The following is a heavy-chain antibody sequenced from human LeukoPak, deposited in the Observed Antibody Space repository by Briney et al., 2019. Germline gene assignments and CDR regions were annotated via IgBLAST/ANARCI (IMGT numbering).Heavy chain of an antibody. CDR2: IWSDGTHE. Sequence: GGSLRLSCVASGFTFSDYGMHWVRQAPGKGLEWVAVIWSDGTHEYYADSVKGRFTISRDNSRNTLYLQMNSLRAEDTADYCCARDGKGAAPTFYYYYYMDVWGKGSTVTVSS. V-gene: IGHV3-33*01. CDR1: GFTFSDYG. J-gene: IGHJ6*03. CDR3: ARDGKGAAPTFYYYYYMDV. D-gene: IGHD6-13*01.